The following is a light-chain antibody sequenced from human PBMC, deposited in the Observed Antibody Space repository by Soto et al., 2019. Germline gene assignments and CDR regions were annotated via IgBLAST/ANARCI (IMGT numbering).Light chain of an antibody. J-gene: IGKJ1*01. CDR3: QQYHNLWT. CDR1: QSFTRW. Sequence: DIQMTQSPSTLAASVGDRVTITCRASQSFTRWLAWYQQKPGKAPKLLIYKASNLEVGVPSRFSGTGSGTEFNFTITSLQSEDFALYYCQQYHNLWTFGQGTEVEIK. CDR2: KAS. V-gene: IGKV1-5*03.